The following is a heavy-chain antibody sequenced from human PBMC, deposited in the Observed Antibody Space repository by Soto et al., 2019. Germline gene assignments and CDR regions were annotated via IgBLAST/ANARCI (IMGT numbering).Heavy chain of an antibody. D-gene: IGHD2-2*01. V-gene: IGHV3-48*02. J-gene: IGHJ6*02. CDR3: ARDFGDIVVVPAADSEGYYYYYGMDV. CDR2: ISSSSSTI. CDR1: GFTFSSYS. Sequence: EVQLVESGGGLVQPGGSLRLSYAASGFTFSSYSMNWVRQAPGKGLEWVSYISSSSSTIYYADSVKGRFTISRDNAKNSLYLQMNSLRDEDTAVYYCARDFGDIVVVPAADSEGYYYYYGMDVWGQGTTVTVSS.